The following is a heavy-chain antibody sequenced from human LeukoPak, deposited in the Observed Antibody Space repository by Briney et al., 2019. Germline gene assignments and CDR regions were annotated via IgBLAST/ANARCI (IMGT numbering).Heavy chain of an antibody. J-gene: IGHJ5*02. CDR1: GGSLSGYY. CDR2: INHSGST. CDR3: ARGVRRFDP. V-gene: IGHV4-34*01. Sequence: SETLSLTCAVYGGSLSGYYWSWIRQPPGKGLEGIGEINHSGSTNYIPSLKSRVTISVDTSKNQFSLKLSSVTAADTAVYYCARGVRRFDPWGQGTLVTVSS. D-gene: IGHD4-23*01.